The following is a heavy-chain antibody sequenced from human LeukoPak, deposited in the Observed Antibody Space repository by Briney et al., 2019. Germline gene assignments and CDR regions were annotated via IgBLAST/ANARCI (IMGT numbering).Heavy chain of an antibody. CDR1: GYTFTGYY. J-gene: IGHJ4*02. CDR3: AREGAMTYSWSY. CDR2: INPNSGGT. D-gene: IGHD3-3*01. Sequence: ASVKVSCKASGYTFTGYYMHWVRQAPGQGLEWMGWINPNSGGTNYAQKFQGRVTMTRDASISTAYMELSRLRSDDTAVYYCAREGAMTYSWSYWGQGTLVTVSS. V-gene: IGHV1-2*02.